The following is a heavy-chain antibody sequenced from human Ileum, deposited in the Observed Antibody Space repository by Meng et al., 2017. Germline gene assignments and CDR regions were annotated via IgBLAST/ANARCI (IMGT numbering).Heavy chain of an antibody. V-gene: IGHV3-74*01. CDR1: GFTFSSYW. Sequence: GESLKISCAASGFTFSSYWMHWVRQAPGKVLVWVSRINSDGSSTSYADSVKGRFTISRDNAKNTLYLQMNSLRAEDTAVYYCVRGVNKYYYGMDVWGQGTTVTVSS. CDR3: VRGVNKYYYGMDV. J-gene: IGHJ6*02. D-gene: IGHD3-10*01. CDR2: INSDGSST.